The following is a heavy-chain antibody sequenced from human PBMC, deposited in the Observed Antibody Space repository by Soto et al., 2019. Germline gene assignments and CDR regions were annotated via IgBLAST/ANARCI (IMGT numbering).Heavy chain of an antibody. CDR3: ARGPGITMVRGVEKPYYYYGVDV. Sequence: SETLSLTCAVYGGSFSGYYWSWIRQPPGKGLEWIGEINHNGSTNYNPSLKSRVTISVDTSKNQFSLKLSSVTAADTAVYYCARGPGITMVRGVEKPYYYYGVDVWGQGTTVTVSS. J-gene: IGHJ6*02. V-gene: IGHV4-34*01. CDR2: INHNGST. D-gene: IGHD3-10*01. CDR1: GGSFSGYY.